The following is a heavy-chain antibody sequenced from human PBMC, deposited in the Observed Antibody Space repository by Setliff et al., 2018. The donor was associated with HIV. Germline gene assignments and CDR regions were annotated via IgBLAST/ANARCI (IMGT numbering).Heavy chain of an antibody. CDR3: ARGGGQYCSGGSCSSRFHYYYYYMDV. CDR2: ISNSTSTI. J-gene: IGHJ6*03. CDR1: GFIFSSYS. D-gene: IGHD2-15*01. Sequence: GGSLRLSCAASGFIFSSYSMNWVRQAPGKGLEWVSYISNSTSTIYYADSVKGRFTISRDNAKNSLYLQMNGLRAEDTAVYYCARGGGQYCSGGSCSSRFHYYYYYMDVWGKGTTVTVSS. V-gene: IGHV3-48*01.